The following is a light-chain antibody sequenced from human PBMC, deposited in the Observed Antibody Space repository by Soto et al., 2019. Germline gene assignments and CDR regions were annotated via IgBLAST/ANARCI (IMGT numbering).Light chain of an antibody. CDR1: QSVDTTF. J-gene: IGKJ1*01. CDR3: QQYMSSVT. Sequence: EIVLTQSPGSLSLSPGQRATLSCRASQSVDTTFFAWYQKKPGQAPRLLIQGASKRATGIPDRFSGSGSGTDFTLIISRLEPEDFAVYYCQQYMSSVTFGQGTKVEIK. CDR2: GAS. V-gene: IGKV3-20*01.